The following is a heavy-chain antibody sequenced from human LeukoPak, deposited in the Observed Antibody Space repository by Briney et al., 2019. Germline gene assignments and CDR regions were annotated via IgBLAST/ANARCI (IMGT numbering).Heavy chain of an antibody. J-gene: IGHJ4*02. CDR2: IIHMSRTT. V-gene: IGHV1-69*01. CDR1: GDTFSSYP. D-gene: IGHD1/OR15-1a*01. Sequence: GCSVKVSFKSSGDTFSSYPYSAVRQAPGQRPEWMGAIIHMSRTTHYAQNFQGRVTITSDESTRTVYMEVTSLRAEDTALYYCARSNNVFVAGDHWGQGTLVTVSS. CDR3: ARSNNVFVAGDH.